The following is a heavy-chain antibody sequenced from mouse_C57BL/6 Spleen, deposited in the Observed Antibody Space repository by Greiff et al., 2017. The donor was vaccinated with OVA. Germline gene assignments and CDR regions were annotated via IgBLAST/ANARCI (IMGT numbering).Heavy chain of an antibody. CDR2: IYPGGGYT. CDR3: ARATVVAKGWWFDV. D-gene: IGHD1-1*01. V-gene: IGHV1-63*01. Sequence: QVQLKQSGAELVRPGTSVKMSCKASGYTFTNYWIGWAKQRPGHGLEWIGDIYPGGGYTNYNEKFKGKATLTADKSSSTAYMQFSSLTSEDSAIYYCARATVVAKGWWFDVWGTGTTVTVSS. CDR1: GYTFTNYW. J-gene: IGHJ1*03.